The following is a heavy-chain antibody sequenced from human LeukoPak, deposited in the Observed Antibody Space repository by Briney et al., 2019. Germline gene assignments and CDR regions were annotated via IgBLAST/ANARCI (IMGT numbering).Heavy chain of an antibody. J-gene: IGHJ3*02. CDR3: AKDLWGLDYYDSSGYYDAFDI. CDR1: GFTFSSYA. D-gene: IGHD3-22*01. CDR2: IGGSGGST. Sequence: GGSLRLSCAASGFTFSSYAMSWVRQAPGKGLEWVSAIGGSGGSTYYADSVKGRFTISRDNSKNTLYLQMNSLRAEDTAVYYCAKDLWGLDYYDSSGYYDAFDIWGQGTMVTVSS. V-gene: IGHV3-23*01.